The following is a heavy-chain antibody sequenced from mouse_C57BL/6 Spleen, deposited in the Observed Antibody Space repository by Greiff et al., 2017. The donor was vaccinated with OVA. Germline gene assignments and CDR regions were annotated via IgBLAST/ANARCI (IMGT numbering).Heavy chain of an antibody. CDR1: GYTFTSYW. CDR3: ARSSNYDYFDY. D-gene: IGHD2-5*01. CDR2: IDPTNGNT. J-gene: IGHJ2*01. V-gene: IGHV14-3*01. Sequence: VQLQQPGAELVKPGASVKLSCKASGYTFTSYWMHWVKQRPEQGLEWIGRIDPTNGNTKYAPKFQGKATITADTSSNTAYLQLSSLTSEDTAIYYCARSSNYDYFDYWGQGTTLTVSS.